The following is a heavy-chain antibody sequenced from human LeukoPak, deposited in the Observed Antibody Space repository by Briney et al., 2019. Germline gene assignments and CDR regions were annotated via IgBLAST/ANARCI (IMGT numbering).Heavy chain of an antibody. V-gene: IGHV3-21*01. CDR2: ISSSSSYI. J-gene: IGHJ4*02. CDR1: GFTFSSYS. Sequence: GGSLRLSCAASGFTFSSYSMNWVRQAPGKGLEWVSSISSSSSYIYYADSVKGRFTISRDNAKNSLYLQMNSLRAEDTAGYYCARDRVDGRVDCWGQGTLVTVSS. D-gene: IGHD3-3*01. CDR3: ARDRVDGRVDC.